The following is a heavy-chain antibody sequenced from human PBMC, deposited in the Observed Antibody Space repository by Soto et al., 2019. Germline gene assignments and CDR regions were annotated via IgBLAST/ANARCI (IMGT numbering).Heavy chain of an antibody. CDR1: GFTFSSYA. CDR2: ISGSGGST. Sequence: GGSLRRSCAASGFTFSSYAMSWVRQAPGKGLEWVSAISGSGGSTYYADSVKGRFTISRDNSNNTLYVQMNSLRADDTAVYYCAKGSGSSWPRNWFDPWGQGTLVTVSS. V-gene: IGHV3-23*01. J-gene: IGHJ5*02. D-gene: IGHD6-13*01. CDR3: AKGSGSSWPRNWFDP.